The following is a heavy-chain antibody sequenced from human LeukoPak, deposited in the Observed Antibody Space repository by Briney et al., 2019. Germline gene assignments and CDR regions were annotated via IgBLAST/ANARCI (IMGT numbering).Heavy chain of an antibody. CDR2: INSDGSST. J-gene: IGHJ4*02. CDR3: ARGWEGYFDY. Sequence: GGSLGLSCAASGFTFSSYSMNWVRQAPGKGLVWVSRINSDGSSTSYADSVKGRFTISRDNAKNTLYLQMNSLRAEDTAVYYCARGWEGYFDYWGQGTLVTVSS. D-gene: IGHD1-26*01. V-gene: IGHV3-74*01. CDR1: GFTFSSYS.